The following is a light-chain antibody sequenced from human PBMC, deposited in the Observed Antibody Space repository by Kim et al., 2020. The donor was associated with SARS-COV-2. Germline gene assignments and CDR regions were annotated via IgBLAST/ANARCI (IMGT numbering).Light chain of an antibody. CDR3: HRLHIYPRPWT. J-gene: IGKJ1*01. Sequence: DIQLTQSPSFLSASVGDRVTITCRASQDLSSYLAWYQQKPGKAPKLLIYGASTLQSGVPSRFSGSGSGTEFTLTLSILQPEAFASSSCHRLHIYPRPWTFGQGTKVDIK. V-gene: IGKV1-9*01. CDR2: GAS. CDR1: QDLSSY.